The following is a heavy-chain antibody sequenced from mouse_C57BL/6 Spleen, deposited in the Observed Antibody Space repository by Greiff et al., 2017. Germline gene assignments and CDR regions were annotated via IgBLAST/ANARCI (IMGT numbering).Heavy chain of an antibody. Sequence: QVQLQQSGAELARPGASVKLSCKASGYTFTSYGISWVKQRTGQGLEWIGEIYPRSGNTYYNEKFKGKATLTADKSSSTAYMELRSLTSEDSAVYFCARRPGDAMDYWGQGTSVTVSS. CDR3: ARRPGDAMDY. CDR1: GYTFTSYG. CDR2: IYPRSGNT. V-gene: IGHV1-81*01. J-gene: IGHJ4*01.